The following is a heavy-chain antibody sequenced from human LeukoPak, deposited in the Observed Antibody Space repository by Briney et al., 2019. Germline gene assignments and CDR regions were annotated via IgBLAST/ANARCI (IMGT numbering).Heavy chain of an antibody. J-gene: IGHJ4*02. CDR3: AKDQYDFWSGSLVY. V-gene: IGHV3-30*02. D-gene: IGHD3-3*01. Sequence: PGGSLRLSCAASGFTFSSYGMHWVRQAPGKGLEWVAFIRYDGSNKYYADSVKGRFTISRDNSKNTLYLQMNSLRAEDTDVYYCAKDQYDFWSGSLVYWGQGTLVTVSS. CDR1: GFTFSSYG. CDR2: IRYDGSNK.